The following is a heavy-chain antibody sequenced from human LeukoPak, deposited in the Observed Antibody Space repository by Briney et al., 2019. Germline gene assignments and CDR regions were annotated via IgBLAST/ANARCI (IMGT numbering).Heavy chain of an antibody. V-gene: IGHV3-21*01. J-gene: IGHJ3*02. Sequence: GGSLRLSCAASGFTFSSYGMNWVRQAPGKGLEWVSSISSSSSYIYYADSVKGRFTISRDNAKNSLYLQMNSLRAEDTAVYYCARDMRGQWLDLKAFDIWGQGTMVTVSS. D-gene: IGHD6-19*01. CDR3: ARDMRGQWLDLKAFDI. CDR2: ISSSSSYI. CDR1: GFTFSSYG.